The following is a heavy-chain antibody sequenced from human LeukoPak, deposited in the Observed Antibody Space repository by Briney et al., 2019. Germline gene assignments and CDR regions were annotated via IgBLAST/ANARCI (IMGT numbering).Heavy chain of an antibody. J-gene: IGHJ5*02. Sequence: PSETLSLTCTVSGGSISSSSYYWGWIRQPPGKGLEWIGSIYYSGSTYYNPSLKSRVTISVDTSKNQFSLKLSSVTAADTAVYYCARENGIAVAGRPWNWFDPWGQGTLVTVSS. V-gene: IGHV4-39*07. CDR3: ARENGIAVAGRPWNWFDP. CDR2: IYYSGST. D-gene: IGHD6-19*01. CDR1: GGSISSSSYY.